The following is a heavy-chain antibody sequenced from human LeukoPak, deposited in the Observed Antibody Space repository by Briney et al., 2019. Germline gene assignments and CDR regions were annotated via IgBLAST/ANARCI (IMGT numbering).Heavy chain of an antibody. Sequence: ASVKVSCKASGGTFSSYAISWVRQAPGQGLEWMGWINPNSGGTNYAQKFQGRVTMTRDTSISTAYMELSRLRSDDTAVYYCARRKTTVVTPHAFDIWGQGTMVTVSS. CDR1: GGTFSSYA. V-gene: IGHV1-2*02. J-gene: IGHJ3*02. CDR3: ARRKTTVVTPHAFDI. CDR2: INPNSGGT. D-gene: IGHD4-23*01.